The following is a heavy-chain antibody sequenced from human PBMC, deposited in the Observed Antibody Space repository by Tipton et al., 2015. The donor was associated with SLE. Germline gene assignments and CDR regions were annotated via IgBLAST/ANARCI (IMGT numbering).Heavy chain of an antibody. V-gene: IGHV3-30*04. D-gene: IGHD3-10*01. J-gene: IGHJ4*02. CDR3: ARDKASLDYGSGSYSNFDY. CDR2: ISYDGSNK. CDR1: GFTFSSYA. Sequence: SLRLSCAASGFTFSSYAMHWVRQAPGKGLEGVAVISYDGSNKYYADSVKGRFTISRDDSKNTLYLQMNSLRAEDTAVYYCARDKASLDYGSGSYSNFDYWGQGTLVTVSS.